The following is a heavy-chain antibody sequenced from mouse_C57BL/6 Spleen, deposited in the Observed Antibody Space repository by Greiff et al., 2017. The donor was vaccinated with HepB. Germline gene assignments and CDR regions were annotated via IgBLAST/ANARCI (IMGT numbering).Heavy chain of an antibody. CDR3: ARSPSYYGSSHGYFDY. D-gene: IGHD1-1*01. CDR1: GYSFTGYY. CDR2: INPSTGGT. V-gene: IGHV1-42*01. Sequence: EVQLQQSGPELVKPGASVKISCKASGYSFTGYYMNWVKQSPEKSLEWIGEINPSTGGTTYNQKFKAKATLTVDKSSSTAYMQLKSLTSEDSAVYYCARSPSYYGSSHGYFDYWGQGTTLTVSS. J-gene: IGHJ2*01.